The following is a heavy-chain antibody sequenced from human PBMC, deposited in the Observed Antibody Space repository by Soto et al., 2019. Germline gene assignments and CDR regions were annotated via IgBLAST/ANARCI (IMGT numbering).Heavy chain of an antibody. D-gene: IGHD3-3*01. CDR1: GYTFNTYG. J-gene: IGHJ5*02. Sequence: GGSVQVSCKTSGYTFNTYGINWVRQAPGQGLELMGWISAYDGKTTYAEKFQGRVTLTTDTSTSTAYMELRSLRSDDTAISYCARGPHEFWTSYGFAHWGQGNPVTVS. CDR3: ARGPHEFWTSYGFAH. CDR2: ISAYDGKT. V-gene: IGHV1-18*01.